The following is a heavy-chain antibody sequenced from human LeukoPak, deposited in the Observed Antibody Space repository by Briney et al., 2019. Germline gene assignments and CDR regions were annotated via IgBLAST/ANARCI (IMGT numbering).Heavy chain of an antibody. D-gene: IGHD2-21*02. CDR2: INPSAGST. V-gene: IGHV1-46*01. Sequence: GASVKVSCKASGYTFTSYYIHWVRRAPGQGLEWMGIINPSAGSTTFAQDFQGRVTMTRDMSTSTVYMELSSLRSEDTAIYYCASRVTANSVFDYWGQGTLVTVSS. CDR3: ASRVTANSVFDY. J-gene: IGHJ4*02. CDR1: GYTFTSYY.